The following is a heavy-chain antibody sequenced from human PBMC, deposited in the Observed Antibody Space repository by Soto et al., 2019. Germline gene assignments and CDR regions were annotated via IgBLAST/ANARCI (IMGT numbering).Heavy chain of an antibody. CDR2: INHSGST. D-gene: IGHD3-16*01. CDR3: ARGGGRWLQWYYFDY. V-gene: IGHV4-34*01. J-gene: IGHJ4*02. CDR1: GGSFSGYY. Sequence: QVQLQQWGAGLLKPSETLSLTCAVYGGSFSGYYWSWIRQPPGKGLEWIGEINHSGSTNYNPSLTSRVTISVDTSKNQVSLKLSCVTAADTAVYYCARGGGRWLQWYYFDYWGQGTLVTVSS.